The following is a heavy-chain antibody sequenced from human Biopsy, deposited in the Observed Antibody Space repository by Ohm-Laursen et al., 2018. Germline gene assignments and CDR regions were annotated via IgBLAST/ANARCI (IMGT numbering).Heavy chain of an antibody. CDR3: AKDRFPYTSGYSSVFEY. CDR1: GFTFSSHA. CDR2: ISNDGDIK. Sequence: SLRLSCTASGFTFSSHAMAWVRQAPGKGLEWVSLISNDGDIKYSADSMEGRFTISRDNSRNTLFLQMNSLKAEDTAVYYCAKDRFPYTSGYSSVFEYWGQGTLVTVSS. V-gene: IGHV3-30*18. J-gene: IGHJ4*02. D-gene: IGHD3-22*01.